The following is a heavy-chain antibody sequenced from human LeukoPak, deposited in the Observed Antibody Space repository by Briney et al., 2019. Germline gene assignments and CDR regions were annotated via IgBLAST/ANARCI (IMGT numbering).Heavy chain of an antibody. CDR2: IYYSGNT. J-gene: IGHJ4*02. D-gene: IGHD3/OR15-3a*01. Sequence: PSETLSLTCTVSGGSISSTSYYWGWIRQPPGKGLEWIGSIYYSGNTYYNASLKSQVSISIDTSKNQFSLRLTSVTAADTAVYYCARQTGSGLFILPGGQGTLVTVSS. CDR1: GGSISSTSYY. V-gene: IGHV4-39*01. CDR3: ARQTGSGLFILP.